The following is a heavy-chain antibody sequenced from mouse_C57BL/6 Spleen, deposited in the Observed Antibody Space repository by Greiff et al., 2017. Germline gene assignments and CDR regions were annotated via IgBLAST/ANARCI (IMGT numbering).Heavy chain of an antibody. CDR1: GYTFTSYW. Sequence: QVQLKESGAELAKPGASVKLSCKASGYTFTSYWMHWVKHRPGQGLEWIGYINPSSGYTKYNQKFKDKATLTADKSSSTAYMQLSSLTYADSAVYYCEKRGLGHAMDYWGQGTSVTVSS. J-gene: IGHJ4*01. CDR2: INPSSGYT. CDR3: EKRGLGHAMDY. D-gene: IGHD4-1*01. V-gene: IGHV1-7*01.